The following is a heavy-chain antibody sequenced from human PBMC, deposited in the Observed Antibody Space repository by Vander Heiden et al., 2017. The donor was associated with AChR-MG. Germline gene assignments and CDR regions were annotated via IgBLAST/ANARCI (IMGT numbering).Heavy chain of an antibody. J-gene: IGHJ4*02. CDR3: AKYYYDSSGYYFDY. D-gene: IGHD3-22*01. V-gene: IGHV3-23*01. Sequence: EVQLLESGGGLVQPGGSLRLPCSASGFTFSSYAMSWVRQAPGKGLEWVSAISGSGGSTYYADSVKGRFTISRDNSKNTLYLQMNSLRAEDTAVYYCAKYYYDSSGYYFDYWGQGTLVTVSS. CDR1: GFTFSSYA. CDR2: ISGSGGST.